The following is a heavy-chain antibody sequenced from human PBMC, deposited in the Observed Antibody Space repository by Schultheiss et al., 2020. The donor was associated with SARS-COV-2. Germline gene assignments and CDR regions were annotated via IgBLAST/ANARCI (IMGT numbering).Heavy chain of an antibody. V-gene: IGHV4-39*01. D-gene: IGHD1-7*01. CDR2: IYYSGST. CDR3: ARGNWNYSHSYYYYGMDV. CDR1: GGSISSGGYY. J-gene: IGHJ6*02. Sequence: SQTLSLTCTVSGGSISSGGYYWSWIRQPPGKGLEWIGSIYYSGSTYYNPSLKSRVTISVDTSKNQFSLKLSSVTAADTAVYYCARGNWNYSHSYYYYGMDVWGQGTTVTVSS.